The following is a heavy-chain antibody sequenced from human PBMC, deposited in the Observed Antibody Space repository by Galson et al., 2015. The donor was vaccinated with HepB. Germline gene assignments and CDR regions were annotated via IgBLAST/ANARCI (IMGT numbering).Heavy chain of an antibody. V-gene: IGHV4-39*02. CDR2: IYYSGST. CDR1: GGSISSSSYY. Sequence: SETLSLTCTVSGGSISSSSYYWGWIRQPPGKGLEWIGSIYYSGSTYYNPSLKSRVTISVDTTKNQFSLRLNSVTAADTAVYFCARDAAFGGNSFDYWGQGTLVTVSS. CDR3: ARDAAFGGNSFDY. D-gene: IGHD4-23*01. J-gene: IGHJ4*02.